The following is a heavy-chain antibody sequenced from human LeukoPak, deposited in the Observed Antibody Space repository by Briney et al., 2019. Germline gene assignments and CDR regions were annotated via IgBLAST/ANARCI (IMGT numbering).Heavy chain of an antibody. CDR3: ARVSRSSSGWSALEFDY. Sequence: GGSLRLSCAASGFTFSSYSMNWVRQAPGKGLEWVSSISSSSSYIYYADSVKGRFTISRDNAKNSLYLQMNSLRAEDTAVYYCARVSRSSSGWSALEFDYWGQGTLVTVSS. CDR1: GFTFSSYS. J-gene: IGHJ4*02. D-gene: IGHD6-19*01. CDR2: ISSSSSYI. V-gene: IGHV3-21*01.